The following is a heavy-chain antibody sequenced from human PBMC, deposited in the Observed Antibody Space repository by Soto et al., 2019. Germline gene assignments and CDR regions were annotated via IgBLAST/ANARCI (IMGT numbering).Heavy chain of an antibody. CDR1: GYTFSNYA. J-gene: IGHJ6*02. D-gene: IGHD3-16*01. V-gene: IGHV1-18*04. CDR3: ARSELERGEVGYYGMDV. Sequence: QVQLVQSGADLKKPGASVQVSCKTSGYTFSNYAINWVRQAPGQGLEWMGWISSYNSYNGDTKYARMLQDRLTMTIETSTATAYMELRSLRSDDTAVYYGARSELERGEVGYYGMDVWGQGTTVTVSS. CDR2: ISSYNSYNGDT.